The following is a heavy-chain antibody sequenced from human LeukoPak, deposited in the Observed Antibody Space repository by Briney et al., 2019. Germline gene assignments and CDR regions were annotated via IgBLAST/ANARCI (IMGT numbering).Heavy chain of an antibody. V-gene: IGHV3-21*01. D-gene: IGHD1-1*01. Sequence: PGGSLRLSCAASGFTFSSYSMNWVRQAPGKGLEWVSSISSSSSYIYYADSVKGRFTISRDNANKFSFLQMNSLRAKDTAVYYCAKDESWNVCDYWGRGTLVTVSS. CDR1: GFTFSSYS. CDR2: ISSSSSYI. CDR3: AKDESWNVCDY. J-gene: IGHJ4*02.